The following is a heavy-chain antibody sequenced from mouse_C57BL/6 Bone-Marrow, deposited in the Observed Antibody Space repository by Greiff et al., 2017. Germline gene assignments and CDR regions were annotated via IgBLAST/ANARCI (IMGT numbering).Heavy chain of an antibody. CDR1: GYTFTSYG. J-gene: IGHJ3*01. Sequence: VQRVESGAELARPGASVKLSCKASGYTFTSYGISWVKQRTGQGLEWIGEIYPRSGNTYYNEKFKGKATLTADKSSITAYMELRSLTSEDSAVYFCARDDGSFAYWGQGTLVTVSA. V-gene: IGHV1-81*01. CDR2: IYPRSGNT. CDR3: ARDDGSFAY. D-gene: IGHD2-3*01.